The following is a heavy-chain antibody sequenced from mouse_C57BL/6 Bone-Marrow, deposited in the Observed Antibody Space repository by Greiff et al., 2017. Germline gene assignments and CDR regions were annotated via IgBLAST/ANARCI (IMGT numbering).Heavy chain of an antibody. D-gene: IGHD4-1*01. J-gene: IGHJ3*01. CDR3: ASGGKLGAWFAY. V-gene: IGHV1-82*01. CDR2: IYPGDGDT. Sequence: VQLQQSGPELVQPGASVKISCKASGYSFSSSWMNWVKQWPGKGLEWIGRIYPGDGDTNYTGKFKGKATLTADKASSTAYMQLSSLTSEDSAVYCCASGGKLGAWFAYWGEGTLVTVSA. CDR1: GYSFSSSW.